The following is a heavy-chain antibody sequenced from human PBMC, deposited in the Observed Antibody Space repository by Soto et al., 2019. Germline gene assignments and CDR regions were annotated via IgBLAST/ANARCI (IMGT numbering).Heavy chain of an antibody. D-gene: IGHD1-26*01. CDR1: GGSISSGDYY. V-gene: IGHV4-30-4*01. Sequence: SETLSLTCTVSGGSISSGDYYWSWIRQPPGKGLEWIGYIYYSGITYYNPSLKSRVTISVDTSKNQFSLKLSSVTAADTAVYYCARGATYYFDYWGQGTLVTVSS. CDR3: ARGATYYFDY. CDR2: IYYSGIT. J-gene: IGHJ4*02.